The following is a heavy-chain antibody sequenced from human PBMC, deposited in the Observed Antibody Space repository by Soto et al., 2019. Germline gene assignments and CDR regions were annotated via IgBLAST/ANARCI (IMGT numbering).Heavy chain of an antibody. CDR3: ARVGVGYCSGGSCYTSSNNWFDP. D-gene: IGHD2-15*01. V-gene: IGHV3-21*01. J-gene: IGHJ5*02. CDR2: FRTTNNDI. CDR1: EFTFSTYT. Sequence: GGSLRLSCAASEFTFSTYTMNWVRQAPGKGLEWVSSFRTTNNDIYYADSVKGRFTISRDNAKNSLYLQMNSLRAEDTAVYYCARVGVGYCSGGSCYTSSNNWFDPWGQGTLVTVSS.